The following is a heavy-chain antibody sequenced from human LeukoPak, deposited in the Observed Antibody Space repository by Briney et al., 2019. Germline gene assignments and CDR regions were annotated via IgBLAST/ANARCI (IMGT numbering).Heavy chain of an antibody. D-gene: IGHD6-13*01. Sequence: GRSLRLSCAASGFTFDDYAMHWVRQAPGKGLEWVSGISWNSGSIGYADSVKGRFTISRDNAKNSLYLQMNSLRAEDTALYYCARRIAAAAAPYYFDYWGQGTLVTVSS. CDR2: ISWNSGSI. CDR1: GFTFDDYA. CDR3: ARRIAAAAAPYYFDY. J-gene: IGHJ4*02. V-gene: IGHV3-9*01.